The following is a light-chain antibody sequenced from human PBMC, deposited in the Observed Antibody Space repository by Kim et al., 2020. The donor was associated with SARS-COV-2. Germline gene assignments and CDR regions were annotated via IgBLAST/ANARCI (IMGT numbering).Light chain of an antibody. J-gene: IGKJ1*01. Sequence: ASVGDRVTITCRASQSISSWLAWYQQKPGKAPKLLIYDASSLESGVPSRFSGSGSGTEFTLTISSMQPDDFATYYCQQYNSYSSTFGQGTKVDIK. V-gene: IGKV1-5*01. CDR1: QSISSW. CDR3: QQYNSYSST. CDR2: DAS.